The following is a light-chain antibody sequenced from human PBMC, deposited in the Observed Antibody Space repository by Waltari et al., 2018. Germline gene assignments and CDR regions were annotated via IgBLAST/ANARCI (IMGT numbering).Light chain of an antibody. CDR3: QQYSNYYT. J-gene: IGKJ2*01. CDR2: KAS. CDR1: ESISTW. Sequence: DIQMTQSPSTLSASVGDTVTFTCRASESISTWLAWYQQRPGKAPKLLIYKASYLETGVPSRFSGSCSGTEFILTISSLRPDDSATYYCQQYSNYYTFGQGTKLEIK. V-gene: IGKV1-5*03.